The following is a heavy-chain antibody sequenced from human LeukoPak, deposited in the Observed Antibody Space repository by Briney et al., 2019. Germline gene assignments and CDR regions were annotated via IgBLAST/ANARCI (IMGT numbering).Heavy chain of an antibody. CDR3: AKGDYYDSSGYSIDY. V-gene: IGHV3-23*01. J-gene: IGHJ4*02. CDR1: GFTFRSYV. D-gene: IGHD3-22*01. Sequence: GGSLRLSCAASGFTFRSYVMSWVRLAPGKGLEWVSGLNTDGAWIYYADSVKGRFTISRDNSKNTLYLQMDSLRAEDTAVYYCAKGDYYDSSGYSIDYWGQGTLVTVSS. CDR2: LNTDGAWI.